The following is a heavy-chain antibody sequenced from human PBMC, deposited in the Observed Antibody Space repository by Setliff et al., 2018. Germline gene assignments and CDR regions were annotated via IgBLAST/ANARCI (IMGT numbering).Heavy chain of an antibody. D-gene: IGHD2-15*01. V-gene: IGHV4-61*02. CDR1: GDSISSRPFY. J-gene: IGHJ4*02. CDR3: ARDRVVVLAGRRGFYFDY. CDR2: VFVDGST. Sequence: KPSETLSLTCTVSGDSISSRPFYWSWIRRPAGKGLEWIGRVFVDGSTNYNPSLKSRVSMSLDTSKNQFSLKLSSVTAADTAVYYWARDRVVVLAGRRGFYFDYWGQGTLVTVSS.